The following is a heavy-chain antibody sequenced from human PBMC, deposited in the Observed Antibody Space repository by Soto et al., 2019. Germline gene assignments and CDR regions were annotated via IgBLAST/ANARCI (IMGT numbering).Heavy chain of an antibody. J-gene: IGHJ5*02. CDR3: VRGGGGGLFDP. CDR1: GFTFGDSY. CDR2: ISPGSRYP. V-gene: IGHV3-11*06. Sequence: PGGSLRLSCAVSGFTFGDSYMSWIRQAPGKGLEWPSYISPGSRYPAYADSVKGRFTISRDNAKRSLYLQMMSLTAEDTAIYYCVRGGGGGLFDPWGQGTMVTVSS. D-gene: IGHD2-15*01.